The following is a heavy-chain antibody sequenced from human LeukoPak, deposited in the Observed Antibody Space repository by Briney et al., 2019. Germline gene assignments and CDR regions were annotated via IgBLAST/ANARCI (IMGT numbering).Heavy chain of an antibody. Sequence: SETLSLTCTVSGGSISSGGYYWSWIRQPPGKGLEWIGYIYHSGSTYYNPSLKSRVTISVDRSKNQFSLKLSSVTAADTAVYYCAREGDSSLFDYWGQGTLVTVSS. V-gene: IGHV4-30-2*01. D-gene: IGHD6-6*01. CDR1: GGSISSGGYY. J-gene: IGHJ4*02. CDR3: AREGDSSLFDY. CDR2: IYHSGST.